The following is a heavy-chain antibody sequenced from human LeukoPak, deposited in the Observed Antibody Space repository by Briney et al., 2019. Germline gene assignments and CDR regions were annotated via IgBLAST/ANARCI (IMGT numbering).Heavy chain of an antibody. CDR1: GFTFSSYA. CDR2: ISYDGSNK. Sequence: GGSLRLSCAASGFTFSSYAMHWVRQAPGKGLEWVAVISYDGSNKYYADSVKGRFTISRDNSKNTLHLQMNSLRAEDTAVYYSARDPRNVGLIDYWGQGTLVTVSS. J-gene: IGHJ4*02. D-gene: IGHD3-16*01. CDR3: ARDPRNVGLIDY. V-gene: IGHV3-30-3*01.